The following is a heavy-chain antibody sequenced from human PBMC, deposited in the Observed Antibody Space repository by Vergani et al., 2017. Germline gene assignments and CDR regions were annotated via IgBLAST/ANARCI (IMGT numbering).Heavy chain of an antibody. V-gene: IGHV1-69*01. CDR1: GGTFSSYA. CDR2: IIPIFGTA. CDR3: AGVTRVYSSGWYGIGY. Sequence: QVQLVQSGAEVKKPGSSVKVSCKASGGTFSSYAISWVRQAPGQGLEWMGGIIPIFGTANYAQKFQGSVTITADESTSTAYMELSSLRSEDTAVYYSAGVTRVYSSGWYGIGYWGQGTLVTVSS. D-gene: IGHD6-19*01. J-gene: IGHJ4*02.